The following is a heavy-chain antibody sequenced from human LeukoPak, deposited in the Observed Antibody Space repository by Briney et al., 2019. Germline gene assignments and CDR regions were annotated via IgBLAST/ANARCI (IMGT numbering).Heavy chain of an antibody. CDR1: GFTFSSYA. CDR2: ISGSGGST. J-gene: IGHJ4*02. Sequence: GGSLRLSCAASGFTFSSYAMSWVRQAPGKGLEWVSAISGSGGSTYYADSVKGRFTISRDNSKNALYLQMNSLRAEDTAVYYCAKALTGDEAFFDYWGQGTLVTVSS. D-gene: IGHD7-27*01. CDR3: AKALTGDEAFFDY. V-gene: IGHV3-23*01.